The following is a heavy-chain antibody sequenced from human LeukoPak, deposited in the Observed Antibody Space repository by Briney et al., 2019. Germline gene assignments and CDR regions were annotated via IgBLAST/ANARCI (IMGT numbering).Heavy chain of an antibody. Sequence: PGTLSLTCAVSGGSISSSNWWSWVRQPPGKGLEWIGEIYHSGSTNYNPSLKSRVTISVDKSKNQFSLKLSSVTAADTAVYYCVRDLVNFYGSGAFDYWGQGTLVTVSS. CDR2: IYHSGST. V-gene: IGHV4-4*03. CDR3: VRDLVNFYGSGAFDY. J-gene: IGHJ4*02. D-gene: IGHD3-10*01. CDR1: GGSISSSNW.